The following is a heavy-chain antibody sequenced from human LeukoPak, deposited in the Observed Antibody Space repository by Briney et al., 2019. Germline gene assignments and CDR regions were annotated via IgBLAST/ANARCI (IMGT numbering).Heavy chain of an antibody. CDR2: ISSSSTYI. CDR1: GFTFSSYS. V-gene: IGHV3-21*06. Sequence: GGSLRLSCAASGFTFSSYSMNWVRQAPGKGLEWVSAISSSSTYIKYADSVKGRFTISRDNAKNSLYLQMNSLRAEDTAVYYCAGGGGGSYQTFDYWGQGTLVTVSS. J-gene: IGHJ4*02. CDR3: AGGGGGSYQTFDY. D-gene: IGHD1-26*01.